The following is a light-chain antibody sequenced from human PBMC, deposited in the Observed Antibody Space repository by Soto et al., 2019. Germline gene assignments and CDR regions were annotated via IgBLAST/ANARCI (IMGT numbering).Light chain of an antibody. V-gene: IGKV3-15*01. CDR3: HEYNTWPWT. CDR2: SAS. J-gene: IGKJ1*01. CDR1: QSLNSN. Sequence: ETVLTQSPATLSVSPCERVTLSFRASQSLNSNLAWYQQKLGQAPRVLIYSASTRATGVPARFSGSGSGTEFILTITSLQSEDFGLYYCHEYNTWPWTFGQGTKVDIK.